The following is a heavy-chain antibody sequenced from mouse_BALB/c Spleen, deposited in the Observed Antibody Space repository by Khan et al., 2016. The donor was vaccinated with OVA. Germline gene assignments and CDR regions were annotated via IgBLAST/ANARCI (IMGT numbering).Heavy chain of an antibody. CDR3: ARRSYCCYTFAY. Sequence: QVQLQQSGAELARPGASVKLSCKASGFTFTDYYINWVKQRTGQGLEWIGEISPGSGDTYYNERFKGKATLTADKSSSTAYMQLSSLTAEAYAVYCCARRSYCCYTFAYWGQGTLVTVSA. D-gene: IGHD1-2*01. CDR2: ISPGSGDT. J-gene: IGHJ3*01. CDR1: GFTFTDYY. V-gene: IGHV1-77*01.